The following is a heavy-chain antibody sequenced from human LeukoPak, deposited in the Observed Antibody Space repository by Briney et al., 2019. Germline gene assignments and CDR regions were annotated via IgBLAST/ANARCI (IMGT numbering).Heavy chain of an antibody. CDR1: GFTVSSNS. J-gene: IGHJ4*02. CDR2: IYSDYR. Sequence: GGSLTLSCTVSGFTVSSNSMSWLRQAPGKGLEGVSFIYSDYRHYSDSVKRRVTISRDNSKNTQYLHMNGLRADGTAEYYLLRRPGAYSHPYDYWGQGTLVTVSS. V-gene: IGHV3-53*05. CDR3: LRRPGAYSHPYDY. D-gene: IGHD2-15*01.